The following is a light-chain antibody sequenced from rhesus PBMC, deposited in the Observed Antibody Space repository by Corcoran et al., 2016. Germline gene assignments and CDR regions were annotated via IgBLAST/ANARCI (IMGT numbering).Light chain of an antibody. CDR2: KAA. CDR1: QSISSW. V-gene: IGKV1-22*01. CDR3: QQYTTRPLT. J-gene: IGKJ4*01. Sequence: DIQMTQSPSSLSASVGDTVIITCLASQSISSWLAWYQQKPGKVPKLLIYKAASLKSGVPSRFIGSGSGTDFTLTISSLQSEDFATYYCQQYTTRPLTFGGGPKMELK.